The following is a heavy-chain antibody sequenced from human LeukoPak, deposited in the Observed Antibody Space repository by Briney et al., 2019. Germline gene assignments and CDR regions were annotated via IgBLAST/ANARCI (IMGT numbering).Heavy chain of an antibody. V-gene: IGHV1-8*01. CDR2: MNPNSGNT. CDR1: GYTFTSYD. CDR3: AELGITMIGGV. J-gene: IGHJ6*04. Sequence: ASVKVSCKASGYTFTSYDINWVRQAPGQGLEWMGWMNPNSGNTGYAQKFQGRVTMTRNTSISTAYMELSSLRAEDTAVYYCAELGITMIGGVWGKGTTVTISS. D-gene: IGHD3-10*02.